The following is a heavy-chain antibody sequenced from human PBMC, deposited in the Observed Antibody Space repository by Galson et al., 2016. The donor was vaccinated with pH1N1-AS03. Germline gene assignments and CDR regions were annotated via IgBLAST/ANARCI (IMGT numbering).Heavy chain of an antibody. CDR3: ARSTRVNEGLDC. V-gene: IGHV2-5*02. CDR1: GFSLSTGGVH. Sequence: PALVKPTQTLTLTCTFSGFSLSTGGVHVAWIRQPPGKALEWLALIFWDGEKRYNPSLGNKLTITKDTSKNQVVLTMTNMDPVDTATYYCARSTRVNEGLDCWGQGTLVTVSS. D-gene: IGHD2-8*01. J-gene: IGHJ4*02. CDR2: IFWDGEK.